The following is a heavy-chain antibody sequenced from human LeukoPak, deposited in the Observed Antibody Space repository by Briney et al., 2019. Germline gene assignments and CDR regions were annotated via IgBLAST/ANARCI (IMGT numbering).Heavy chain of an antibody. V-gene: IGHV3-73*01. CDR1: GFTFSGSA. J-gene: IGHJ4*02. CDR3: TTFPGRYCSSTSCEGIYFDY. Sequence: GGSLKLSCAASGFTFSGSAMHWVRQASGKGLEWVGRIRSKANSYATAYAASVKGRFTISRDDSKNTAYLQMNSLKTEDTAVYYCTTFPGRYCSSTSCEGIYFDYWGQGTLVTVSS. D-gene: IGHD2-2*01. CDR2: IRSKANSYAT.